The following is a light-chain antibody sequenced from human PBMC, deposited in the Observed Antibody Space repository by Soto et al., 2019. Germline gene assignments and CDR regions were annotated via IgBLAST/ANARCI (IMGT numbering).Light chain of an antibody. V-gene: IGKV3-20*01. CDR1: QTVSTNY. Sequence: EIVLTQSSGTLSLSPGERATLSCRASQTVSTNYLAWYQQKPGQAPRLLIYGASKRATGIPDRFSGSGSGTDFTLTISRLEPEDFAVYYCQQYGSSGTFGQGTKVDI. CDR3: QQYGSSGT. J-gene: IGKJ1*01. CDR2: GAS.